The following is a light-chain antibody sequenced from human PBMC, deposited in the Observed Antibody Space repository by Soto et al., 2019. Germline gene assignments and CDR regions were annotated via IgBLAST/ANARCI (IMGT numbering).Light chain of an antibody. CDR1: QSVRTH. Sequence: DIQMTQSPSSLSASIGDRVTITCRASQSVRTHLNWYHQKPGKAPELLIYAASSLQAGVPSRFSGSGSGTDFTLNISSLHPEDFGDYYCQPSYSPPRTFGQGTNLEIK. CDR2: AAS. J-gene: IGKJ2*01. V-gene: IGKV1-39*01. CDR3: QPSYSPPRT.